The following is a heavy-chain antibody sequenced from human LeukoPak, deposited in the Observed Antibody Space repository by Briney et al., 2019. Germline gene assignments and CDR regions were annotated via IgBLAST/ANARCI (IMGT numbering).Heavy chain of an antibody. CDR1: GGSITSDGYY. CDR3: ARGGAHHAFDF. CDR2: ISYSGIT. J-gene: IGHJ3*01. V-gene: IGHV4-31*03. Sequence: SETLSLTCTVSGGSITSDGYYWSWIRQHPGQGLEWIGYISYSGITYYNPSLKSRVIISVDTSKNQFSLKLISVTAADTAVYYCARGGAHHAFDFWGQGTLVTVSS.